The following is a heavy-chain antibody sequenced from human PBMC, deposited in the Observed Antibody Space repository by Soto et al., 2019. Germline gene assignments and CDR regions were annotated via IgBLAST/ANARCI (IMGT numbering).Heavy chain of an antibody. V-gene: IGHV3-11*01. CDR3: ARATLNYYDSSGLGY. D-gene: IGHD3-22*01. J-gene: IGHJ4*02. CDR2: ISSSGSTT. CDR1: GFTISDYY. Sequence: GGSLRLPCSASGFTISDYYKSWSRLAPAEGLEWVSYISSSGSTTDYSDSVKGGFTISRDNAKNSLYLQMNSLRAEDTAVDYCARATLNYYDSSGLGYWGQGTLVTVSS.